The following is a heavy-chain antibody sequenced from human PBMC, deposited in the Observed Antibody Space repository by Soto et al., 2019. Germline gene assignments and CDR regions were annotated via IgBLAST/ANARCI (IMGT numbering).Heavy chain of an antibody. CDR1: GFVFNNYG. D-gene: IGHD6-19*01. Sequence: GGSLRLSCAASGFVFNNYGMHWVRQAPGKGLDWVAAISYDGSYKFYADSVQGRFTISRDNSKNTLYLQMNSLRSEDTAVYYCGKESRGRGWFVSSYWGQGILVTVSS. V-gene: IGHV3-30*18. J-gene: IGHJ4*02. CDR3: GKESRGRGWFVSSY. CDR2: ISYDGSYK.